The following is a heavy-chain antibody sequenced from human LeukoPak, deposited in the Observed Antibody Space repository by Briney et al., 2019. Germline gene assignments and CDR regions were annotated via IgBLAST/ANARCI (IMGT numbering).Heavy chain of an antibody. D-gene: IGHD3-16*02. CDR1: GYTFTSYA. CDR2: INTNTGNP. V-gene: IGHV7-4-1*02. Sequence: ASVNVSCKASGYTFTSYAMNWVRQAPGQGLEWMGWINTNTGNPTYAQGFTGRFVFSLDTSVSTAYLQISSLKAEDTAVYYCATPAGGYYDYVWGSYRYDYWGQGTLVTVSS. J-gene: IGHJ4*02. CDR3: ATPAGGYYDYVWGSYRYDY.